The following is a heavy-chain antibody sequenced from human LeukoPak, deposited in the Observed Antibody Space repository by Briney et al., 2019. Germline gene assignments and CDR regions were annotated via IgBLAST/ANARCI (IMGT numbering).Heavy chain of an antibody. Sequence: PGGSLRLSCAASGFTFSSYSMNWVRQAPGKGLEWVSYISSSSSYIYYADSVKGRFTISRDNAKNSLYLQMNSLRAEDTAVYYCARDSRIVVVPAAPSDAFDLWGQGTMVTVSS. D-gene: IGHD2-2*01. V-gene: IGHV3-21*01. J-gene: IGHJ3*01. CDR1: GFTFSSYS. CDR3: ARDSRIVVVPAAPSDAFDL. CDR2: ISSSSSYI.